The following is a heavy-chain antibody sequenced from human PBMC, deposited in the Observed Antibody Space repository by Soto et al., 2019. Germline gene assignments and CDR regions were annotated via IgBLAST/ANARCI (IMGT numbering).Heavy chain of an antibody. CDR1: GFPFSIYS. CDR2: ITSDTNTI. D-gene: IGHD6-19*01. Sequence: EVQLVESGGGLVQPGGSLRLCCAASGFPFSIYSMNWVRQAPGKGLEWSSYITSDTNTIKYADSVKGRFTISRDNAKNLVYLQMNSLRDEDTAVYFCARSVEGHFDYWGQGTVVTVSS. V-gene: IGHV3-48*02. J-gene: IGHJ4*02. CDR3: ARSVEGHFDY.